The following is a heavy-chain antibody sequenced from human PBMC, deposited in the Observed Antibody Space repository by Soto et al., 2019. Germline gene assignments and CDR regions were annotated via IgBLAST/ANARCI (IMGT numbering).Heavy chain of an antibody. D-gene: IGHD2-2*01. V-gene: IGHV3-33*01. J-gene: IGHJ6*02. Sequence: PGGFLRLSCAASGFTFSSYGMHWVRQAPGKGLEWVAIIWYDGSNKYYADSVKGRFSISRDNSKNTLYLQMNSLRAEDTAVYYCARVPAANSNYYYYGMDVWGQGTTVTVSS. CDR2: IWYDGSNK. CDR1: GFTFSSYG. CDR3: ARVPAANSNYYYYGMDV.